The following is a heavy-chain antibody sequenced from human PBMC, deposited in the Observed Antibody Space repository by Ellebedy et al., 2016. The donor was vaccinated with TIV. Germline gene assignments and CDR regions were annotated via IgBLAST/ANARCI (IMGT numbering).Heavy chain of an antibody. J-gene: IGHJ4*02. CDR1: GYTFTSYG. CDR2: ISAYNGNT. V-gene: IGHV1-18*01. Sequence: ASVKVSCKASGYTFTSYGISWVRQAPGQGLEWMGWISAYNGNTNYAQKLQGRVTMTTDTSTSTAYMELRSLRSDDTAVYYCARVLYDSSGYYSPFDYWGQGTLVTVSS. CDR3: ARVLYDSSGYYSPFDY. D-gene: IGHD3-22*01.